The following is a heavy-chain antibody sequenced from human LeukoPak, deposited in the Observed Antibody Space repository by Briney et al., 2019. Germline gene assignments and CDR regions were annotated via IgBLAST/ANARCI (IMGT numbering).Heavy chain of an antibody. CDR1: GGSFSGYY. CDR2: INHSGST. CDR3: ARLRYYYYMDV. V-gene: IGHV4-34*01. J-gene: IGHJ6*03. Sequence: SETLSLTCAVYGGSFSGYYWSWIRQPPGKGLEWIGEINHSGSTNYNPSLKSRVTISVDTSKNQFSLKLSSVTAADTAVYYCARLRYYYYMDVWGKGTTVTVSS.